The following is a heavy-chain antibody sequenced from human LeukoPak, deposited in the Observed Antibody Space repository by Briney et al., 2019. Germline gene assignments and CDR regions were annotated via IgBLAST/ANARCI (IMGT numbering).Heavy chain of an antibody. J-gene: IGHJ6*03. CDR2: IYFSGST. CDR3: ARQRADYYYYYMDV. CDR1: GGSISGTNSY. Sequence: SETLSLTCIVSGGSISGTNSYWAWIRQPAGKRLEWIGSIYFSGSTFYKSSLESRLNMSVDMSKNQFSLKVRSVTAADTAVYYCARQRADYYYYYMDVWGKGTTVTVSS. V-gene: IGHV4-39*01.